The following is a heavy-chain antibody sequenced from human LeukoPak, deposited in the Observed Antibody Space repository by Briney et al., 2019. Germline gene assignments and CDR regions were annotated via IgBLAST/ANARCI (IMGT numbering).Heavy chain of an antibody. CDR2: IRYDGSNT. J-gene: IGHJ4*02. CDR1: GFTFSSYG. CDR3: VKDLGYSSGLADY. D-gene: IGHD6-19*01. Sequence: GRSLRLSCAASGFTFSSYGMHWVRQAPGKGLEWVAFIRYDGSNTYYADSVKGRFTISRDNSKNTLYVQMNSLRGEDTAVYYCVKDLGYSSGLADYWGQGTLVTVSS. V-gene: IGHV3-30*02.